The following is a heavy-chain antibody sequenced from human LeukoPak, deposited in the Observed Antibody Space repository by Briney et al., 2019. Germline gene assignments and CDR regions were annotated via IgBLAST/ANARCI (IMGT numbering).Heavy chain of an antibody. D-gene: IGHD1-1*01. CDR3: ATYQYIWKYFDY. CDR2: IYSGGST. CDR1: GFTVSSNY. J-gene: IGHJ4*02. Sequence: GGSLRLSCAASGFTVSSNYMSWVRQAPGKGLEWVSVIYSGGSTYYADSVKGRFTISRDNSKNTLYLQMNSLRAEDTAVYYCATYQYIWKYFDYWGQGTLLTVSS. V-gene: IGHV3-53*01.